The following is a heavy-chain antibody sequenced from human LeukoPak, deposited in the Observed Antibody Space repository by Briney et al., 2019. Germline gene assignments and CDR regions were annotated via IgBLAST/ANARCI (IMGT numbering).Heavy chain of an antibody. CDR1: GGSMSSYY. Sequence: SETLSLTCTVSGGSMSSYYWSWIRQPPGKGLEWIGFIYSSGSSNYNPSLKSRVTISVDMSKNQFSLTLSSVTAADTALYYCARHGPLYDIWSAQFYFDYWGQGTLVAVSS. CDR2: IYSSGSS. V-gene: IGHV4-59*08. D-gene: IGHD3-3*01. CDR3: ARHGPLYDIWSAQFYFDY. J-gene: IGHJ4*02.